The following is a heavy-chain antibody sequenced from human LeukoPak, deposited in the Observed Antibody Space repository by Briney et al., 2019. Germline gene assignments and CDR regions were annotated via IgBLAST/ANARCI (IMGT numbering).Heavy chain of an antibody. D-gene: IGHD2-15*01. J-gene: IGHJ4*02. CDR3: ARVSGYCSGGSCYYFDY. CDR2: INHSGST. CDR1: GGSFSGYY. V-gene: IGHV4-34*01. Sequence: SETLSLTCAVYGGSFSGYYWSRLRQPPGKGLEGVGEINHSGSTNYNPSLKSRVTISVDTSKNQFSLKLSSVTAADTAVYYCARVSGYCSGGSCYYFDYWGQGTLVTVSS.